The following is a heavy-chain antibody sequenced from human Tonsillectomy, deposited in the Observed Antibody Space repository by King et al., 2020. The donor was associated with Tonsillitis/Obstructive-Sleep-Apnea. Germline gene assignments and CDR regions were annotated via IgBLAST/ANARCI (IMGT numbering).Heavy chain of an antibody. CDR1: GFTFSSYA. J-gene: IGHJ4*02. Sequence: VQLVESGGGLVQPGGSLRLSCEASGFTFSSYAMSWVRQAPGKGLEWGSGISGSGGSTYYADSVKGRFTISRDNSKNTLYLQTNSLRAEDTAVYYCAKSHRGLPRDFDSWGQGTLVTVSS. V-gene: IGHV3-23*04. CDR2: ISGSGGST. D-gene: IGHD2-21*01. CDR3: AKSHRGLPRDFDS.